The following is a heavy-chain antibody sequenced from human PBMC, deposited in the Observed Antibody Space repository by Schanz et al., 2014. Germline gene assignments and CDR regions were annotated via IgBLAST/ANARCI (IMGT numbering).Heavy chain of an antibody. J-gene: IGHJ4*02. CDR1: GFSFSDYG. CDR2: ISYHGSER. D-gene: IGHD3-22*01. V-gene: IGHV3-30*18. Sequence: HVQLVESGGGVVQPGRSLRLSCAGSGFSFSDYGMHWVRQAPGRGLEWVVVISYHGSERYYADSVKGRFTISRDNSKNTLYLQMNSLRTEDTAVYFCAKSYDTSGYSGFDYWGQGTLVTVSS. CDR3: AKSYDTSGYSGFDY.